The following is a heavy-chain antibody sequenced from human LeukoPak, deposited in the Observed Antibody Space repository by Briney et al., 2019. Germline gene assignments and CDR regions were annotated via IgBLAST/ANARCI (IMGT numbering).Heavy chain of an antibody. CDR1: GFTFSSYW. D-gene: IGHD3-22*01. CDR2: IKQDGSEK. V-gene: IGHV3-7*01. CDR3: ARSSVVVNRLRLYYYGMDV. Sequence: PGGSLRLSCAASGFTFSSYWMSWVRQAPGKGLEWVANIKQDGSEKYYVDSVKGRFTISRDNAKNSLYLQMNSLRAEDTAVYYCARSSVVVNRLRLYYYGMDVWGQGTTVTVSS. J-gene: IGHJ6*02.